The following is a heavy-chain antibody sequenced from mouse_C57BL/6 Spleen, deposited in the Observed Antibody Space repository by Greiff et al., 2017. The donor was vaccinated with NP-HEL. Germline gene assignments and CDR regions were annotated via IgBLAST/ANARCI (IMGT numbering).Heavy chain of an antibody. V-gene: IGHV5-17*01. J-gene: IGHJ2*01. Sequence: EVMLVESGGGLVKPGGSLKLSCAASGFTFSDYGMHWVRQAPEKGLEWVAYISSGSSTIYYADTVKGRFTISRDNAKNTLFLQMTSLRSEDTAMYYCARVYYDYDWDFDYWGQGTTLTVSS. CDR3: ARVYYDYDWDFDY. CDR1: GFTFSDYG. CDR2: ISSGSSTI. D-gene: IGHD2-4*01.